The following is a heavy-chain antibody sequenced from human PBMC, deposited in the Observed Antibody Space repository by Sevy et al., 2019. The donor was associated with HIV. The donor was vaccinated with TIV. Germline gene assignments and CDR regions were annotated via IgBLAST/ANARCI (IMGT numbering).Heavy chain of an antibody. D-gene: IGHD2-21*01. J-gene: IGHJ4*02. CDR3: AKQKGGDGYNPLDY. CDR1: GFTFSSYA. V-gene: IGHV3-23*01. CDR2: ISGSGGTT. Sequence: GESLKISCAASGFTFSSYAMTWVRLAPGKGLEWVSGISGSGGTTYYADSVKGRFTISRDNSKNTLSLHIRTLRAEDTAMYYCAKQKGGDGYNPLDYWGQGTLVTVSS.